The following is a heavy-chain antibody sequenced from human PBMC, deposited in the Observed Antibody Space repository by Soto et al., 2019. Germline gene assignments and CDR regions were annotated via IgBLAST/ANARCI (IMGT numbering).Heavy chain of an antibody. V-gene: IGHV3-21*01. CDR1: GFTFSSYS. CDR2: ISSSSSYI. Sequence: EVQLVESGGGLVKPGGSLRLSCAASGFTFSSYSMNWVRQAPGKGLEWVSSISSSSSYIYYADSVKGRFTISRDNSKNTLYLQMNSLRAEDTAVYYCARDDYYDSSNWFDPWGQGTLVTVSS. D-gene: IGHD3-22*01. CDR3: ARDDYYDSSNWFDP. J-gene: IGHJ5*02.